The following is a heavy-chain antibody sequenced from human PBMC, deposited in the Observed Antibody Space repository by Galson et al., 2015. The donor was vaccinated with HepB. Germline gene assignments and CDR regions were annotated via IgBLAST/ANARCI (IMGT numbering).Heavy chain of an antibody. J-gene: IGHJ4*02. CDR1: GYTFTSYG. CDR3: AYQLLLGSYSNGPFDY. D-gene: IGHD2-2*01. Sequence: SVKVSCKASGYTFTSYGISWVRQAPGQGLEWMGWISAYNGNTNYAQKLQGRVTMTTDTSTSTAYMELRSLRSDDTAVYYCAYQLLLGSYSNGPFDYWGQGTLVTVSS. CDR2: ISAYNGNT. V-gene: IGHV1-18*04.